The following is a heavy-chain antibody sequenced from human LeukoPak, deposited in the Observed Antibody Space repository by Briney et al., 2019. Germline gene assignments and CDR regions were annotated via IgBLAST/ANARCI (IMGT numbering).Heavy chain of an antibody. CDR2: ISSSSSTI. CDR3: AKGYYYGSGTYADPFDY. CDR1: GFTFSSYS. Sequence: GGSLRLSCAASGFTFSSYSMNWVRQAPGKGLEWVSYISSSSSTIYYADSVKGRFTISRDNAKNSLYLQMNSLRAEDTAVYYCAKGYYYGSGTYADPFDYWGQGTLVTVSS. D-gene: IGHD3-10*01. J-gene: IGHJ4*02. V-gene: IGHV3-48*01.